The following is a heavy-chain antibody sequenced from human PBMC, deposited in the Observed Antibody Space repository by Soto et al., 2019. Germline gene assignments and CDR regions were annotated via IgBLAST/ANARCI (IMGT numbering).Heavy chain of an antibody. D-gene: IGHD1-20*01. CDR2: ITGSGDAT. J-gene: IGHJ4*02. CDR1: GFTFSSYA. Sequence: EVQLLESGGGLVQPGGSLRLSCAASGFTFSSYAMNWVRQAPGKGLEWVSVITGSGDATYYADSVKGRFTISRDNSKNTLYVQMNSLRAEYTAVYYCAKAISGYNAPLDHWGQGTRVTVSS. V-gene: IGHV3-23*01. CDR3: AKAISGYNAPLDH.